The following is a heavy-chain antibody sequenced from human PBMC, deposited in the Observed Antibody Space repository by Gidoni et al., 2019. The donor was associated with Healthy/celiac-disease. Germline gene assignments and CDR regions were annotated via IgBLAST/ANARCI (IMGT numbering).Heavy chain of an antibody. J-gene: IGHJ6*02. CDR2: IKSKTDGGTT. CDR1: GFTFSNAW. V-gene: IGHV3-15*01. CDR3: TTAGWELLRYYYYGMDV. D-gene: IGHD1-26*01. Sequence: EVQLVESGGGLVKPGGSLRLSCAASGFTFSNAWMSWVRQAPGKGLEWVGRIKSKTDGGTTDYAAPVKGRFTISRDDSKNTLYLQMNSLKTEDTAVYYCTTAGWELLRYYYYGMDVWGQGTTVTVSS.